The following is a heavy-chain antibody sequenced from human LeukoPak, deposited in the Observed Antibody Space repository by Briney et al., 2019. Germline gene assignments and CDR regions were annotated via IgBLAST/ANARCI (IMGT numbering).Heavy chain of an antibody. CDR2: IYYSGST. CDR1: GGSISSYY. J-gene: IGHJ3*02. D-gene: IGHD2-2*01. Sequence: SETLSLTCTVSGGSISSYYWSWIRQPPGKGLEWIGYIYYSGSTNYNPSLKNRVTISVDTSKNQFSLKLSSVTAADTAVYYCARHLFCSSTSCYFAFDIWGQGTMVTVSS. CDR3: ARHLFCSSTSCYFAFDI. V-gene: IGHV4-59*08.